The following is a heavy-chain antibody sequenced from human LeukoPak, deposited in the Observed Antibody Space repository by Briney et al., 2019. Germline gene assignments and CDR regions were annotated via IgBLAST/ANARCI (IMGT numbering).Heavy chain of an antibody. CDR3: VKETVAGETAFDY. CDR2: ISSNGGST. D-gene: IGHD6-13*01. V-gene: IGHV3-64D*06. Sequence: GGSLRLSCSASGFTFSSYAMHWVRQAPGKGLEYVSAISSNGGSTYYADSVKGRFTISRDNSKNTLYLQMSSLRAEDTAVYYCVKETVAGETAFDYWGQGTLVTVSS. CDR1: GFTFSSYA. J-gene: IGHJ4*02.